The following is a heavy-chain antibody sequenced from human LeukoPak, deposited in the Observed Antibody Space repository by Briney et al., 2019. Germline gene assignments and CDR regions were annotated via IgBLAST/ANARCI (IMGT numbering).Heavy chain of an antibody. CDR1: GFTFSDYY. Sequence: GGSLRLSCAASGFTFSDYYMSWIRQAPGEGLEWVSYISSSGSTIYYADSVKGRFTISRDNAKNSLYLQMNSLRAEDTAVYYCASGAYYSRTYFDYWGQGTLVTVSS. CDR3: ASGAYYSRTYFDY. V-gene: IGHV3-11*04. J-gene: IGHJ4*02. D-gene: IGHD2-21*01. CDR2: ISSSGSTI.